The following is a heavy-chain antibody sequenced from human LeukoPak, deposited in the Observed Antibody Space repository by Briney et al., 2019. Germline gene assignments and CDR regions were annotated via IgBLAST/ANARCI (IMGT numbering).Heavy chain of an antibody. CDR3: ARAHFYYGSGGRGWFDP. Sequence: GGTLRLSCVASGFTFSSHGMNWVRQAPGKGLEWVSGITSGTRTYYADSVKGRFAISRDNSKNTMYLQMNSLRAEDTAVYYCARAHFYYGSGGRGWFDPWGQGTLVTVSS. J-gene: IGHJ5*02. CDR1: GFTFSSHG. V-gene: IGHV3-23*01. D-gene: IGHD3-10*01. CDR2: ITSGTRT.